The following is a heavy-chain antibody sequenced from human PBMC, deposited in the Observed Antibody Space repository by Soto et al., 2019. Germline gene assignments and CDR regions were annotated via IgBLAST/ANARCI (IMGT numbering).Heavy chain of an antibody. J-gene: IGHJ4*02. D-gene: IGHD3-22*01. CDR3: ARERVDYYDSSGYGNYFDY. Sequence: QVQLVESGGGVVQPGRSLRLSCAASGFTFSSYAMHWVRQAPGKGLEWVAVISYDGSNKYYADSVKGRFTISRDNSKNTLYLQMNSLRAEDTAVYYCARERVDYYDSSGYGNYFDYWGQGTLVTVSS. CDR1: GFTFSSYA. CDR2: ISYDGSNK. V-gene: IGHV3-30-3*01.